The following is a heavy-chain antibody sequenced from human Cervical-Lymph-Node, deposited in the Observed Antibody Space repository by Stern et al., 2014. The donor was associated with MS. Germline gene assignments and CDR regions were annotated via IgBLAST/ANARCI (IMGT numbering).Heavy chain of an antibody. CDR2: INPNSGGT. CDR1: GYTFTGYY. Sequence: VQLVESGAEVKKPGASVKVSCKASGYTFTGYYMHWVRQAPGQGLEWMGRINPNSGGTNYAQKFQGRVTMTRDTSISTAYMELSRLRSDDTAVYYCARDLGEQQLAAIYYWGQGTLVTVSS. D-gene: IGHD6-13*01. CDR3: ARDLGEQQLAAIYY. J-gene: IGHJ4*02. V-gene: IGHV1-2*06.